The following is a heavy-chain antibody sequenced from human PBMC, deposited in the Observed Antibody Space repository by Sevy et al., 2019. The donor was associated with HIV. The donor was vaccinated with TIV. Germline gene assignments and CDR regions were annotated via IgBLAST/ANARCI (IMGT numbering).Heavy chain of an antibody. Sequence: GGSLRLSCAVSGFSFDSYGMTWVRQAPGKGLEWVSGISSTGSYIYYADSVKGRFTISRDNAKNSLYLQMNSLRAEETAVFYCASSRNYYDTSSSFDYWGQGTLVTVSS. CDR3: ASSRNYYDTSSSFDY. CDR2: ISSTGSYI. V-gene: IGHV3-21*01. D-gene: IGHD3-22*01. CDR1: GFSFDSYG. J-gene: IGHJ4*02.